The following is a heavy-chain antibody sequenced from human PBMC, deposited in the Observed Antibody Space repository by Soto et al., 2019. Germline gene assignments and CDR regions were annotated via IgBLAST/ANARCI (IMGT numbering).Heavy chain of an antibody. CDR1: GFTFSTYS. CDR3: ARGRGSGWTFDY. CDR2: ISSSSTI. Sequence: EVQLVESGGDLVQPGGSLRLSCAASGFTFSTYSMNWVRQAPGKGLEWVSSISSSSTIYYADSVQGRFTISRANVQNSLYLQTHSLRAEDTAVYYCARGRGSGWTFDYWGQGTLVTVSS. J-gene: IGHJ4*02. D-gene: IGHD6-19*01. V-gene: IGHV3-48*01.